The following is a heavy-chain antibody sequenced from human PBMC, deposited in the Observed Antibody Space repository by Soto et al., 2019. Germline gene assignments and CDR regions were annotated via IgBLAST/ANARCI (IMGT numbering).Heavy chain of an antibody. CDR3: ARRSYCDGDCTRRPYDYYGMDV. CDR1: GYSFTSYW. CDR2: IYPGDSET. V-gene: IGHV5-51*01. D-gene: IGHD2-21*02. J-gene: IGHJ6*02. Sequence: EVQLVQSGAEVKKPGESLKISCKGSGYSFTSYWIVWVRQMPAKGLEWMGIIYPGDSETRYSPSLQGQVTMSADKSTSTAYLQWSSLKASHTAMYYCARRSYCDGDCTRRPYDYYGMDVWGQGTTVTVTS.